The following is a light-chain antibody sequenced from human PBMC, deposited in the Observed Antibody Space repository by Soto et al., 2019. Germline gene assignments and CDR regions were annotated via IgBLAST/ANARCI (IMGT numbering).Light chain of an antibody. CDR2: SAS. V-gene: IGKV3-15*01. CDR1: LSIINN. Sequence: VMTQSPATLSVSPGERATLSCRASLSIINNLAWYQQKPGQAPMLLIYSASTRATAIPARFSGSASGTEFTLTISSLQYEYFAVYYCQQYNEWPLTFGGGKKVE. CDR3: QQYNEWPLT. J-gene: IGKJ4*01.